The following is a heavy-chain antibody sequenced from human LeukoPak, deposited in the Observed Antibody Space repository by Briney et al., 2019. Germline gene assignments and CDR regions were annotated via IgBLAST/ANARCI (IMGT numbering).Heavy chain of an antibody. D-gene: IGHD6-13*01. J-gene: IGHJ4*02. V-gene: IGHV3-30*02. CDR3: AKDNSSSWYSFDY. CDR2: IRYDGSNK. Sequence: PGGSLRLSCAASGFTFSSYGMHWVRQAPGKGLEWVAFIRYDGSNKYYADSVKGRFTISRDNSKDTLYLQMNSLRAEDTAVYYCAKDNSSSWYSFDYWGQGTLVTVSS. CDR1: GFTFSSYG.